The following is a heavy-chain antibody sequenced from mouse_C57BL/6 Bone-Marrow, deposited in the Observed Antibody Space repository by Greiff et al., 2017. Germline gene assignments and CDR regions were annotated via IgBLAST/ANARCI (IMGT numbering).Heavy chain of an antibody. Sequence: VKLMESGGDLVKPGGSLKLSCAASGFTFSSYGMSWVRQTPDKRLEWVATISSGGSYTYYPDSVKGRFTISRDNAKNTLYLQMSSLKSEDTAMYYCARNYYAMDYWGQGTSVTVSS. J-gene: IGHJ4*01. CDR3: ARNYYAMDY. V-gene: IGHV5-6*02. CDR1: GFTFSSYG. CDR2: ISSGGSYT.